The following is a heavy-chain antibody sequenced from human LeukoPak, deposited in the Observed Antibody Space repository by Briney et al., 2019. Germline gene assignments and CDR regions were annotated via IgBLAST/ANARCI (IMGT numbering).Heavy chain of an antibody. CDR3: ARLTGDGYNFGLVY. J-gene: IGHJ4*02. Sequence: GASVKVSCKASGYTFTGYYMHWVRQAPGQGLEWMGWINPNSGGTNYAQKFQGRVTMTRDTSISTAYMELSRLRSEDTAVYYCARLTGDGYNFGLVYWGQGTLVTVSS. CDR2: INPNSGGT. D-gene: IGHD5-24*01. CDR1: GYTFTGYY. V-gene: IGHV1-2*02.